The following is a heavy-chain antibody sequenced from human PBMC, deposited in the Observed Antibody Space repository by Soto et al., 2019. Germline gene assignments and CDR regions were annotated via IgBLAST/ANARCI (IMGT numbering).Heavy chain of an antibody. CDR3: ARWVEVSLDYFDS. CDR1: GGSISSSNW. CDR2: MHHSGRT. Sequence: SVTLSLTCAVSGGSISSSNWWSWVRQPPGKDLEWIGHMHHSGRTHYNPSLKSRVAISVDTSKNQFSLYLNSVTAADTAVYYCARWVEVSLDYFDSWGQGTPVTVSS. V-gene: IGHV4-4*02. D-gene: IGHD2-15*01. J-gene: IGHJ4*02.